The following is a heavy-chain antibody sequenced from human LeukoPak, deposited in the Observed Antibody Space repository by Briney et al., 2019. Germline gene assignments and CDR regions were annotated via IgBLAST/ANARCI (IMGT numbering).Heavy chain of an antibody. J-gene: IGHJ4*02. D-gene: IGHD3/OR15-3a*01. CDR2: INPNNGDT. Sequence: ASVKVSCKASGYTFTSYGISWVRQAPGQGLEWMGWINPNNGDTNFAQKFQGRVAMTRDTSMNTVYMELSSLRSDDTAVYYCARRGYEFSDLDNWGQGTLVTVSS. CDR1: GYTFTSYG. CDR3: ARRGYEFSDLDN. V-gene: IGHV1-18*01.